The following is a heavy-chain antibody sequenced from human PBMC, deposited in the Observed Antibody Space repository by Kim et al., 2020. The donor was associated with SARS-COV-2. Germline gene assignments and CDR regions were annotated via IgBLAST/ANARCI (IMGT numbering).Heavy chain of an antibody. D-gene: IGHD3-22*01. Sequence: SETPSLTCTVSGGSISSGGYYWSWIRQHPGKGLEWIGYIYYSGNTYYNPSLKSRVTISVDTSKNQFSLKLSSVTAADTAVYYCASSSGYYSHAFDYWGQGTLVTVSS. V-gene: IGHV4-31*03. CDR2: IYYSGNT. CDR3: ASSSGYYSHAFDY. J-gene: IGHJ4*02. CDR1: GGSISSGGYY.